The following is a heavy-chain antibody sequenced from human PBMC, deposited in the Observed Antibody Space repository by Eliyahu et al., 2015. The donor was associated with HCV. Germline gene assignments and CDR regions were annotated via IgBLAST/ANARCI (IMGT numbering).Heavy chain of an antibody. CDR1: GFXFRXFA. CDR2: ISFDGDDK. Sequence: QVQLVESGGGVVQPGRSLRLSXXAXGFXFRXFAMHWVRQAPGKGLEWVAVISFDGDDKYYADSVKGRFTISRDNSKNTLYLQMXSPRPEDTAVYYCARERLATIRPIYYGLDVWGQGTTVTVSS. D-gene: IGHD5-12*01. J-gene: IGHJ6*02. V-gene: IGHV3-30*04. CDR3: ARERLATIRPIYYGLDV.